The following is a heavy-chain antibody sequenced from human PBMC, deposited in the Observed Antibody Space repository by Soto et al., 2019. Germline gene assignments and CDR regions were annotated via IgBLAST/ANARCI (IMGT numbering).Heavy chain of an antibody. Sequence: SETLSLTCTVSGGSIGDDYWSWIRQPPGKGLEWIGHISHSGSTNYNPSIKSRVTISVDTSKRQFSLKLSSVTAADTAVYYCAREARGVISGMDVWGQGTTVTVSS. V-gene: IGHV4-59*01. D-gene: IGHD3-10*01. CDR2: ISHSGST. CDR1: GGSIGDDY. J-gene: IGHJ6*02. CDR3: AREARGVISGMDV.